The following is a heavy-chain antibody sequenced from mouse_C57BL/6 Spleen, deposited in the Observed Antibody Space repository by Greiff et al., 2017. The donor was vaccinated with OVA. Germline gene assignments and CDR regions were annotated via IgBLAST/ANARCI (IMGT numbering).Heavy chain of an antibody. CDR3: TREGYDYDYSTWLAY. J-gene: IGHJ3*01. V-gene: IGHV1-5*01. CDR1: GYTFTSYW. CDR2: IYPGNSDT. D-gene: IGHD2-4*01. Sequence: EVQLQQSGTVLARPGASVKMSCKTSGYTFTSYWMHWVKQRPGQGLEWIGAIYPGNSDTSYNQKFKGKAKLTAVTSASTAYMELSSLTNEDSAVYYGTREGYDYDYSTWLAYWGQGTLVTVSA.